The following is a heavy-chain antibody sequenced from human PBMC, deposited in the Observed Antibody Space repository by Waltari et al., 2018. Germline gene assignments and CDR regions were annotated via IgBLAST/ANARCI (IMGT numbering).Heavy chain of an antibody. Sequence: QVQLVQSGSELKKPGASVKVSCKASGYTFTNYAINWVRQAPGKGVELMGWITTNTGNPTYARALAGRFGFSLDTSVSTAYLQINSLQADDTAVYYCTREVVPAATIVVNWFDPWGQGTLVTVSS. V-gene: IGHV7-4-1*02. CDR2: ITTNTGNP. CDR1: GYTFTNYA. J-gene: IGHJ5*02. D-gene: IGHD2-2*01. CDR3: TREVVPAATIVVNWFDP.